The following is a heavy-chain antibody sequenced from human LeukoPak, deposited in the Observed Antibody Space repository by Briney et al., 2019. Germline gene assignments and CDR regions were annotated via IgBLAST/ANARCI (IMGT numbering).Heavy chain of an antibody. V-gene: IGHV1-69*05. D-gene: IGHD3-3*01. CDR1: GGTFSSYA. J-gene: IGHJ4*02. Sequence: SGKVSCKASGGTFSSYAISWVRQAPGQGLEWMGRIIPIFGTANYAQKFQGRVTITTDESTSTAYMELSSLRSEDTAVYYCARGDFWSGPFDYWGQGTLVTASS. CDR3: ARGDFWSGPFDY. CDR2: IIPIFGTA.